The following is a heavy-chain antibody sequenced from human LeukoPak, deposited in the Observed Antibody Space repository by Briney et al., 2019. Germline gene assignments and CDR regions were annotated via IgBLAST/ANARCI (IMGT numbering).Heavy chain of an antibody. D-gene: IGHD5-12*01. V-gene: IGHV1-2*04. CDR2: INPNSGGT. Sequence: ASVKVSCKASGYTFTGYYMHWVRQAPGQGLEWMGWINPNSGGTNYAQKFQGWVTMTRDTSISTAYMELSRLRSDDTAVYYCARALNGGYDPSGMDVRGQGTTVTVSS. CDR3: ARALNGGYDPSGMDV. J-gene: IGHJ6*02. CDR1: GYTFTGYY.